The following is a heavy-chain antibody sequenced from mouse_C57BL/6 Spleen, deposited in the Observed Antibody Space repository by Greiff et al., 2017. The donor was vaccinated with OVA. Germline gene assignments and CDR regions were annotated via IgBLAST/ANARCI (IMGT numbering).Heavy chain of an antibody. CDR3: ARGNYYGSAFDY. CDR2: INPNNVGP. CDR1: GYTFTDYD. J-gene: IGHJ2*01. V-gene: IGHV1-22*01. Sequence: VHVKQSGPELVKPGASVKMSCKASGYTFTDYDMHWVKQSHGKSLEWIGYINPNNVGPSSNQKLKGKSTLPVNKSSSTAYMELRSRTSEDSAVYYCARGNYYGSAFDYWGQGTTLTVSS. D-gene: IGHD1-1*01.